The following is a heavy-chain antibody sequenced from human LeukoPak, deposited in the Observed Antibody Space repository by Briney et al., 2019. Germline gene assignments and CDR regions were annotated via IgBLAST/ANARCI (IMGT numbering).Heavy chain of an antibody. CDR2: IIPIFDTG. D-gene: IGHD5-18*01. J-gene: IGHJ6*03. CDR1: GYTFSSYA. V-gene: IGHV1-69*13. Sequence: SVKVSCKASGYTFSSYAISWVRQAPGQGLEWMGGIIPIFDTGNYAQKFQGRLTITADESTSTAYMELSSLRSEDTAVYYCARGPPIRGYRYGYDTGYYYSYSMDVWGKGTTVTISS. CDR3: ARGPPIRGYRYGYDTGYYYSYSMDV.